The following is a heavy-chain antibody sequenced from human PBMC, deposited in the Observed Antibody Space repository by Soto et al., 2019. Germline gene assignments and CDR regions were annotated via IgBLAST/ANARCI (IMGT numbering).Heavy chain of an antibody. CDR1: GFTFDDYA. J-gene: IGHJ3*02. CDR2: ISWNSGSI. D-gene: IGHD3-9*01. CDR3: AKDSGYDIVTGQYNGRAVLDI. V-gene: IGHV3-9*01. Sequence: GGPLRLSCGAFGFTFDDYARHWVRKVPGKGLEWVSGISWNSGSIGYADSVKGRFTISRDNAKNSLYLQMKSLRAEDTALYYCAKDSGYDIVTGQYNGRAVLDILVQGTTVTVSS.